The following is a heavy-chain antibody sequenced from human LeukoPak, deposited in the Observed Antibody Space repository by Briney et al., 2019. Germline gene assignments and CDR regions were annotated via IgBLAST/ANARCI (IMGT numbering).Heavy chain of an antibody. CDR2: INYSGST. CDR1: GGSFSGYY. V-gene: IGHV4-34*01. J-gene: IGHJ1*01. CDR3: ARAAQRRQWLVRGGFQH. D-gene: IGHD6-19*01. Sequence: SETLSLTCAVYGGSFSGYYWSWIRQPPGKGLGWIGEINYSGSTKHTPSRRSRVTISGDTSKNQSSLKLSSVTAADTAVYYCARAAQRRQWLVRGGFQHWGQGTLVTVSS.